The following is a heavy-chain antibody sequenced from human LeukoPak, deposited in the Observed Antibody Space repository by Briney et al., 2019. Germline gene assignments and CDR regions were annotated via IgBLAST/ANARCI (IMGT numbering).Heavy chain of an antibody. J-gene: IGHJ4*02. CDR3: AKPYLGDCSGGSCYSGVAGVNYFDY. CDR1: GFTFSSYA. Sequence: GGSLRLSCAASGFTFSSYAMSWVRQAPGKGLEWVSAISGSGGSTYYADSVKGRFTISRDNSKNTLYLQMNSLRAEDTAVYYCAKPYLGDCSGGSCYSGVAGVNYFDYWGQGTLVTVSS. CDR2: ISGSGGST. V-gene: IGHV3-23*01. D-gene: IGHD2-15*01.